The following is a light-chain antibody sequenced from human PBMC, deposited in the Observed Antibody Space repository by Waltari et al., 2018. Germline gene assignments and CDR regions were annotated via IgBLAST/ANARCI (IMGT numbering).Light chain of an antibody. J-gene: IGLJ3*02. V-gene: IGLV2-14*01. CDR2: DVS. Sequence: QSALAQPASVSGSPGQSVTISCTGTSSDVGGYNYVGWYQQRPGKAPTLLIYDVSYRPSGVSNRFSGSKSGNTASLTISGLQAEDEADYHCSSYTTSGTLDWVFGGGTKLTVL. CDR3: SSYTTSGTLDWV. CDR1: SSDVGGYNY.